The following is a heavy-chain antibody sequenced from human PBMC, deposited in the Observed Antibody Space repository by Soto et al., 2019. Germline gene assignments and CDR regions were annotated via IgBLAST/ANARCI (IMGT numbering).Heavy chain of an antibody. CDR2: ISGSGGST. D-gene: IGHD3-9*01. V-gene: IGHV3-23*01. CDR3: AKAASHYDILTGYYPYYYYAMDV. CDR1: GFTFSSYA. J-gene: IGHJ6*02. Sequence: PGGSLRLSCAASGFTFSSYAMSWVRQAPGKGLEWVSAISGSGGSTYYADSVKGRFTISRDNSKNTLYLQMNSLRAEDTAVYYCAKAASHYDILTGYYPYYYYAMDVCGPGTTVTVSS.